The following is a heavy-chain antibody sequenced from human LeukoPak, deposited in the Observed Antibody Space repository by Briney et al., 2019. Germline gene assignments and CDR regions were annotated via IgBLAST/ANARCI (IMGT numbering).Heavy chain of an antibody. J-gene: IGHJ4*02. D-gene: IGHD6-13*01. Sequence: GGSLRLSCAASGFTFSSYGMHWVRQAPEKGLEWVANIKQDGSEKYYVDSVKGRFTISRDNAKNSLYLQMNSLRAEDTAMYYCARDSAGNDYWGQGTLVTVSS. CDR1: GFTFSSYG. V-gene: IGHV3-7*01. CDR3: ARDSAGNDY. CDR2: IKQDGSEK.